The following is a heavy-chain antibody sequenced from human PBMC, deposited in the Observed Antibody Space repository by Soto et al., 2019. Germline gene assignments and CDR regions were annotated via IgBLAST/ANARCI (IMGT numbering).Heavy chain of an antibody. CDR2: INPSGGST. CDR3: ARERVVVVVAATKPYYYMDV. D-gene: IGHD2-15*01. CDR1: GYTFTSYY. J-gene: IGHJ6*03. Sequence: QVQLVQSGAEVKKPGASVKVSCKASGYTFTSYYMHWVRQAPGQGLEWMGIINPSGGSTSYAPKFQGRVTLTMDTTPSTSYMELSSLRSEDAALYYCARERVVVVVAATKPYYYMDVWGKGTTVTVSS. V-gene: IGHV1-46*03.